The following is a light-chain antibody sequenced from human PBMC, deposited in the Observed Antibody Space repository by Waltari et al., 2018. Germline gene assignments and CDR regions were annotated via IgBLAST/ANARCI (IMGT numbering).Light chain of an antibody. J-gene: IGLJ2*01. Sequence: QSALTQPASVSGSPGQSITISCTGTSSDVGSYNLFSWYQQHPGKAPKLMIYEGTKRPSGVSNRFSGSKSVNTASLTISGLQAEDEADYYCCSYAGSGTFVVFGGGTKLTVL. V-gene: IGLV2-23*03. CDR1: SSDVGSYNL. CDR2: EGT. CDR3: CSYAGSGTFVV.